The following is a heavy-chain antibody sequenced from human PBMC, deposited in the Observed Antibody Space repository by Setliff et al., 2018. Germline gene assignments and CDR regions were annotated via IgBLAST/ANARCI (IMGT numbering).Heavy chain of an antibody. Sequence: GSLRLSCATSEFTFSTSAMHWLRQSPDNRLEWLAYIHYGGGHIQYADSVKGRFTVSRDNAMDTLFLQMNGLTTDDTAKYFCAKDRWGYADPWGQGTLVTVSS. CDR1: EFTFSTSA. CDR3: AKDRWGYADP. D-gene: IGHD2-2*01. V-gene: IGHV3-30*02. CDR2: IHYGGGHI. J-gene: IGHJ5*02.